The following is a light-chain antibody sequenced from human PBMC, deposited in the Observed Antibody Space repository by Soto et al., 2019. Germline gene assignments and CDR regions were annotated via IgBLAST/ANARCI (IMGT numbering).Light chain of an antibody. Sequence: EIVLTQSPGTLSLSPGERATLSCRASHSVSSSYLAWYQQKPGQAPRLLIYGASSRSTGIPDRFSGSGSGTDFTLTISRLVPEDCAVYYCQQDCSSPPPFGQGTNVEIK. CDR3: QQDCSSPPP. CDR1: HSVSSSY. CDR2: GAS. J-gene: IGKJ1*01. V-gene: IGKV3-20*01.